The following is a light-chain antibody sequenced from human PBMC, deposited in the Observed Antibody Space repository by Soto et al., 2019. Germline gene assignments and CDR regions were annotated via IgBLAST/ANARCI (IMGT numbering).Light chain of an antibody. CDR1: QNIRSNY. Sequence: DIVLRQSPGTLSLSPGQRATLSCRASQNIRSNYIAWFQQKPGQPPRLLIYGAINRATGIPARFSGSGSGKEFSLTISSLEPEDFVVYYCQQYHSPPLTFGPGTKVEIK. CDR2: GAI. V-gene: IGKV3-20*01. J-gene: IGKJ1*01. CDR3: QQYHSPPLT.